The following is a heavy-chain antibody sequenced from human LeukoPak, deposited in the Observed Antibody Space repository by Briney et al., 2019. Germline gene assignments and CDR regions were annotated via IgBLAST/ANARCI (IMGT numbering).Heavy chain of an antibody. J-gene: IGHJ4*02. D-gene: IGHD3-16*01. CDR2: IRSKAYGGTT. CDR1: GFTFGDYA. V-gene: IGHV3-49*04. Sequence: GGSLRLSCTASGFTFGDYAMSWVRQAPGKGLEWVGFIRSKAYGGTTEYAASVKGRLTISRDDSKSIAYLQMNSLKTEDTAVYYCTRGMGVYWGQGTLVTVSS. CDR3: TRGMGVY.